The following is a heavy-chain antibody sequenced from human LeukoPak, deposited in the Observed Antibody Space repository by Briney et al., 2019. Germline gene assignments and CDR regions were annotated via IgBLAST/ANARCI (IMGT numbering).Heavy chain of an antibody. CDR3: ARGAGNSGYDSYYYYYYGMDV. V-gene: IGHV4-59*01. CDR1: GGSISSYY. D-gene: IGHD5-12*01. J-gene: IGHJ6*02. Sequence: KPSETLSLTCTVSGGSISSYYWSWIRQPPGKGLEWIGYIYYSGSTNYNPSLKSRVTISVDTSKNQFSLKLRSVTAADTAVYYCARGAGNSGYDSYYYYYYGMDVWGQGTTVTVSS. CDR2: IYYSGST.